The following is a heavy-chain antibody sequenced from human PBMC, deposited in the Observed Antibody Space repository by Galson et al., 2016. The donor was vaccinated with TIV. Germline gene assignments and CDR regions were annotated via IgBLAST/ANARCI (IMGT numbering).Heavy chain of an antibody. D-gene: IGHD2-8*01. CDR3: ARALNHYCPTRSFNI. J-gene: IGHJ3*02. CDR2: INTGNGNT. CDR1: GYTFISYT. V-gene: IGHV1-3*04. Sequence: SVKVSCKASGYTFISYTMHWVRQAPGQRLEWIGWINTGNGNTKYSERFQGRVTMTKDTSATTVYLEVSSLRSEDTAVYYCARALNHYCPTRSFNIWGQGKMTTVTS.